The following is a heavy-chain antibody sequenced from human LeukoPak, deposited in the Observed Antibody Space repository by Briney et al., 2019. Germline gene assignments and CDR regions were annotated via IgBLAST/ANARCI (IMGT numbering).Heavy chain of an antibody. CDR3: ANRPTVAVAGMGKAFDI. D-gene: IGHD6-19*01. Sequence: GGSLKLSCVASGFTFSTYGMHWVRQAPGKGLEWVAFIRYDGSNKYYADSVKGRFTISRDNSKNTLYLQMNSLRAEDTAVYYCANRPTVAVAGMGKAFDIWGQGTMVTVSS. V-gene: IGHV3-30*02. J-gene: IGHJ3*02. CDR1: GFTFSTYG. CDR2: IRYDGSNK.